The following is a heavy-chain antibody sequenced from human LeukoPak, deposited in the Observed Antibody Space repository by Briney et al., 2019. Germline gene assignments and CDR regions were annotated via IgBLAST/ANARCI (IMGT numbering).Heavy chain of an antibody. J-gene: IGHJ3*01. CDR2: INPNSGGT. Sequence: ASVKVSCKASGYTFTGYYMHWVRQAPGQGLEWMGWINPNSGGTNYAQIFQGRVTMTRDTSISTAYMELSMLRSGDTAVYYCARESTDRGNPFDFWGQGTLVTVSS. CDR3: ARESTDRGNPFDF. CDR1: GYTFTGYY. V-gene: IGHV1-2*02. D-gene: IGHD3-16*01.